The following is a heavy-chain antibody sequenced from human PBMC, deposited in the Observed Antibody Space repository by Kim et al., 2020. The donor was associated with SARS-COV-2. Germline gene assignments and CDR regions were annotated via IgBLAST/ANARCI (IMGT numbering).Heavy chain of an antibody. CDR3: ARDWGGGSGSYYRALDI. D-gene: IGHD3-10*01. CDR1: GGSISSGNYY. V-gene: IGHV4-31*03. Sequence: SETLSLTCTVSGGSISSGNYYWSWIRQHPGKGLEWIGYIYNTGYALYNPSLQSRVTISVDTSKNQLSLKLNSLTAADTAVYYCARDWGGGSGSYYRALDIWGQGKMVTVSS. J-gene: IGHJ3*02. CDR2: IYNTGYA.